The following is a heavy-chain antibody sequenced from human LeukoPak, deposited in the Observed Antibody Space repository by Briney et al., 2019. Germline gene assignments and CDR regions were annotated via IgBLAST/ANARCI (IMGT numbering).Heavy chain of an antibody. D-gene: IGHD3-22*01. J-gene: IGHJ4*02. CDR3: ARHGVKTYYYDSSGYYLHGYFDY. CDR2: ILYGGST. Sequence: SETLSLTCTVSGASISSSNYYWGWIRQPPGKGLEWIGTILYGGSTYYNPPLKSRVTISVDTSKNQLSLKLSSVTAADTAVYYCARHGVKTYYYDSSGYYLHGYFDYWGQGTLVTVSS. CDR1: GASISSSNYY. V-gene: IGHV4-39*01.